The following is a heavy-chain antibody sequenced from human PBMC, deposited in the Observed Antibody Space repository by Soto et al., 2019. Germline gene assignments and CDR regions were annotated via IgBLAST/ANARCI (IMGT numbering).Heavy chain of an antibody. CDR1: GYTFTGYY. D-gene: IGHD2-8*01. Sequence: ASVKVSCTASGYTFTGYYMHWVRQAPGQGLEWLGWINPNSGGTNYAQKFQGWVTMTRDTSISTAYMELSRLRSDDTAVYYCARGDAYCTNGVCSRVDAFDIWGQGTMVTVSS. V-gene: IGHV1-2*04. J-gene: IGHJ3*02. CDR3: ARGDAYCTNGVCSRVDAFDI. CDR2: INPNSGGT.